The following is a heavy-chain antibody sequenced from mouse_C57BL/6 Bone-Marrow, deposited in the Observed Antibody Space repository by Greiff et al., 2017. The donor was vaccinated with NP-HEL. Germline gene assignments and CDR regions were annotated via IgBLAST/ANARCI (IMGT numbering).Heavy chain of an antibody. CDR3: ARSGLGAY. CDR2: IDPSDSYT. D-gene: IGHD2-2*01. V-gene: IGHV1-50*01. CDR1: GYTFTSYW. J-gene: IGHJ3*01. Sequence: QVQLQQPGAELVKPGASVKLSCKASGYTFTSYWMQWVKQRPGQGLEWIGEIDPSDSYTNYNQNFKGKATLTVDTSSSTAYMQLSSLTSEDSAVYYCARSGLGAYWGQGTLVTVSA.